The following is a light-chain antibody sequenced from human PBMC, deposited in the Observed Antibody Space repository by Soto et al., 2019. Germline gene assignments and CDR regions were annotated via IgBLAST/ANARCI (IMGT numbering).Light chain of an antibody. CDR2: RNS. J-gene: IGLJ2*01. V-gene: IGLV1-47*01. Sequence: QPVLTQPPSASGTPGQRVTIPCSGSSSNIGSNYVYWYQQLPGTVPQLLIYRNSERPSGVPDRFSGSKSGTSASLAISGLRSEDEADYYCAAWDDSLSGVVFGGGTKLTVL. CDR3: AAWDDSLSGVV. CDR1: SSNIGSNY.